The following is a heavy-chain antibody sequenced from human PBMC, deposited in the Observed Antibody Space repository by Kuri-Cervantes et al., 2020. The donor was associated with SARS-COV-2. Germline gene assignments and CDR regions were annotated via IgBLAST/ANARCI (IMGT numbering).Heavy chain of an antibody. D-gene: IGHD7-27*01. CDR2: IYHSGST. Sequence: SETLSLTCTVSGYSISSGYYWGWIRQPSGKGLEWIGSIYHSGSTYYNPSLKSRVTISVDTSKNQFSLKLSSVTAADTAVYYCASLRTGEGPLLDYWGQGTLVTSPQ. V-gene: IGHV4-38-2*02. CDR1: GYSISSGYY. J-gene: IGHJ4*02. CDR3: ASLRTGEGPLLDY.